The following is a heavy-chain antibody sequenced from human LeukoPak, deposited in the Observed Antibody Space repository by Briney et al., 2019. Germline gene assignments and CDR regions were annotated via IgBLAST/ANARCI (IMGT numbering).Heavy chain of an antibody. CDR3: ARTQRPKGEDY. CDR1: GGSISTYY. J-gene: IGHJ4*02. Sequence: SETLSLTCTVSGGSISTYYWSWIRQSPGKGLEWIGYIYYSGSTNYNPSLKSRVTISVDTSKNQFSLKLSSVTAADTAVYYCARTQRPKGEDYWGQGTLVTVSS. V-gene: IGHV4-59*12. CDR2: IYYSGST. D-gene: IGHD3-10*01.